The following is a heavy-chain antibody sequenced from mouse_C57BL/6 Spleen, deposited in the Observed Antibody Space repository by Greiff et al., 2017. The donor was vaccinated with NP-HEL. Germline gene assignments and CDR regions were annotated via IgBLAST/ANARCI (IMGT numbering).Heavy chain of an antibody. CDR1: GYTFTTYP. CDR2: FHPYNDDT. Sequence: VQLVESGAELVKPGASVKMSCKASGYTFTTYPIEWMKQNHGKSLEWIGNFHPYNDDTKYNEKFKGKATLTVEKSSSTVYLELSRLTSDDSAVYYCARRDDGYYGGYFDVWGTGTTVTVSS. V-gene: IGHV1-47*01. D-gene: IGHD2-3*01. J-gene: IGHJ1*03. CDR3: ARRDDGYYGGYFDV.